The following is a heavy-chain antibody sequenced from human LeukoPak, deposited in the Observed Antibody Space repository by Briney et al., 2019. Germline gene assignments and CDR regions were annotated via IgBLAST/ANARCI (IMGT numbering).Heavy chain of an antibody. CDR3: ARVRWGGLYYFDY. D-gene: IGHD3-16*01. V-gene: IGHV3-30*02. Sequence: EGSLRLSCAASGFTFSKYGMYWVRQAPGKGLEWVAFIRNDGRNKYYTESVKGRFTISRDNAKNTLYLQMNSLRAEDTAVYYCARVRWGGLYYFDYWDQGTLVTVSS. CDR2: IRNDGRNK. CDR1: GFTFSKYG. J-gene: IGHJ4*02.